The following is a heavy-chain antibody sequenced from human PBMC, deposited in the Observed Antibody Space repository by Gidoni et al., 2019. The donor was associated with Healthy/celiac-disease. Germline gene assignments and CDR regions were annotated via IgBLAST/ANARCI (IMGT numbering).Heavy chain of an antibody. J-gene: IGHJ4*02. Sequence: QVQLVQSGAEVKKPGYSGKVSCKAAGGPVSSYAISWVRQAPGQGLEWMGGILPIFGTANSAQQFPGRVTLTADESTSTAYMELSSLISEDTAVYYCARDKYSGYDLRGPFDYWGQGTLVTVSS. V-gene: IGHV1-69*01. CDR1: GGPVSSYA. CDR2: ILPIFGTA. D-gene: IGHD5-12*01. CDR3: ARDKYSGYDLRGPFDY.